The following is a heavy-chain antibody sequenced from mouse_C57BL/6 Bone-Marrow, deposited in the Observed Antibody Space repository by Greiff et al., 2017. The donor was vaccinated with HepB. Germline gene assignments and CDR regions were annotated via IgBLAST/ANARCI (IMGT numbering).Heavy chain of an antibody. CDR1: GYAFTNYL. CDR3: ARGPYGTPFAY. V-gene: IGHV1-54*01. CDR2: INPGSGGT. D-gene: IGHD1-1*01. J-gene: IGHJ3*01. Sequence: QVQLQQSGAELVRPGTSVKVSCKASGYAFTNYLIAWVRQRPGQGLEWIGVINPGSGGTNYNEKFKGKATLTASKSSSTAYMQLSSLTSADSSVYFCARGPYGTPFAYWGQGTLVTVSA.